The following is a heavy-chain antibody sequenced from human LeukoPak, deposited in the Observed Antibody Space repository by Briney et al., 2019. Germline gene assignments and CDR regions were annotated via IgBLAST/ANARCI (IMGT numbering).Heavy chain of an antibody. D-gene: IGHD6-13*01. CDR3: NGGGRYSSSWVDY. Sequence: ASVKVSCTASVYTLTRYGIRGVRQAPGQGLEWMGWISAYNGNTNYAQKLQGRVTMTTDTSTSTAYIELRSARCAAAALYYCNGGGRYSSSWVDYWGQGTLVTVSS. CDR1: VYTLTRYG. CDR2: ISAYNGNT. V-gene: IGHV1-18*01. J-gene: IGHJ4*02.